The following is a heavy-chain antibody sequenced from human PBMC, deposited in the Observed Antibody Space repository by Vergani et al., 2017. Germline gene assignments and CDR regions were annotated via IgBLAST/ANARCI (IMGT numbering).Heavy chain of an antibody. CDR1: GFIFSTYA. CDR3: AKSMEPLTVTTNYYFDY. Sequence: EVQLLESGGDLVQPGGSLRLSCTASGFIFSTYAMSWVRQAPGKGLEWVSGISASGAPTYYADSVKGRVTISRDNSKNTLYLQMNSLRAEDTAVYYCAKSMEPLTVTTNYYFDYWGQGTLVTVSS. J-gene: IGHJ4*02. CDR2: ISASGAPT. D-gene: IGHD4-17*01. V-gene: IGHV3-23*01.